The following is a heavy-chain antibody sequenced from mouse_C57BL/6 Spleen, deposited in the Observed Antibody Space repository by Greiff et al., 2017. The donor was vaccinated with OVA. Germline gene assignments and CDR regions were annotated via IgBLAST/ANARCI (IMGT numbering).Heavy chain of an antibody. CDR2: IWRGGST. Sequence: QVQLKESGPGLVQPSQSLSITCTVSGFSLTSYGVHWVRQSPGQGLEWLGVIWRGGSTDYNAAFISRLSISKDNSKSQVFFKMNSLQADDTAIYYCARNYYGSSYYFDDWGQGTTLTVAS. CDR1: GFSLTSYG. J-gene: IGHJ2*01. V-gene: IGHV2-2*01. D-gene: IGHD1-1*01. CDR3: ARNYYGSSYYFDD.